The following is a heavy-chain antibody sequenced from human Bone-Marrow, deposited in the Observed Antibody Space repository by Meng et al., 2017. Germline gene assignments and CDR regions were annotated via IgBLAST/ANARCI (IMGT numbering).Heavy chain of an antibody. CDR1: GFTFGSYT. CDR2: ISSASSYI. V-gene: IGHV3-21*01. Sequence: GGSLRLSCAASGFTFGSYTMNWVRQAPGKGLEWVASISSASSYIYYAESVKGRFTISRDNIKESLYLQMNRLRAEDTAVYYCARDPFGEIFGQIEGDDFAFWGQGTTVTVSS. D-gene: IGHD3/OR15-3a*01. J-gene: IGHJ6*02. CDR3: ARDPFGEIFGQIEGDDFAF.